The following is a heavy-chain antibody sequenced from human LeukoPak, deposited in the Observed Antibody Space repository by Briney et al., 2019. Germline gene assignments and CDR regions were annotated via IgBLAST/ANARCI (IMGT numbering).Heavy chain of an antibody. V-gene: IGHV4-59*01. J-gene: IGHJ6*02. Sequence: SETLSLTCTVSGGSISSYYWSWIRQPPGKGLEWIGYIYYSGSTDYNPSLKSRVTISVDTSKNQFSLKLSSVTAADTAVYYCARDWGLHGYCRGGSCYRYGMDGWGQGTTVTVSS. CDR3: ARDWGLHGYCRGGSCYRYGMDG. D-gene: IGHD2-15*01. CDR1: GGSISSYY. CDR2: IYYSGST.